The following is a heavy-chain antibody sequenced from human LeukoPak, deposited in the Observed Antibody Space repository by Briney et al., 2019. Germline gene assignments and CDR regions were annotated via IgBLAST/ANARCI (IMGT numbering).Heavy chain of an antibody. Sequence: PGGSLRLSCAASGFPFSSYWMHWVRQAPGKGLVWVSRMNSEGSSASYADSVKGRFTISRDNSKNTLYLQMNSLRAEDTAVYYCAKDVWLVMVIAPEVDAFDIWGQGTMVTVSS. CDR1: GFPFSSYW. J-gene: IGHJ3*02. V-gene: IGHV3-74*01. D-gene: IGHD2-21*01. CDR2: MNSEGSSA. CDR3: AKDVWLVMVIAPEVDAFDI.